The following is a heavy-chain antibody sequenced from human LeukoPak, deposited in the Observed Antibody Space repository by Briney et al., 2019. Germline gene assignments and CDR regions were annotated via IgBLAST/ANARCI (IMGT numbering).Heavy chain of an antibody. CDR3: ARESENSGWYDY. V-gene: IGHV3-43*02. D-gene: IGHD6-19*01. CDR1: GFIFDNYT. J-gene: IGHJ4*02. CDR2: ISGDGGST. Sequence: PAGSLTLSCAAPGFIFDNYTIHWVRQPPATGLEWVSLISGDGGSTFYADSVRGRFTISRDNTRKSLSLQMSSLRSEDTALYYCARESENSGWYDYWGQGTLVTVSS.